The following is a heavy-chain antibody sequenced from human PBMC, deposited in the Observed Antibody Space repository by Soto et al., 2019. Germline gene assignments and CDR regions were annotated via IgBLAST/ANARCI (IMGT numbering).Heavy chain of an antibody. CDR3: ERGLSRGSSSYGRGYYYYYGIDV. CDR1: GGSFSGYY. CDR2: INHSGST. Sequence: PSETLSLTCAVYGGSFSGYYWSWIRQPPGKGLGWIGAINHSGSTTYNPSLKSRVTISVDTSKNQFSLKLSSVTAADTAVYYCERGLSRGSSSYGRGYYYYYGIDVWGQGTTVTVSS. J-gene: IGHJ6*02. D-gene: IGHD6-13*01. V-gene: IGHV4-34*01.